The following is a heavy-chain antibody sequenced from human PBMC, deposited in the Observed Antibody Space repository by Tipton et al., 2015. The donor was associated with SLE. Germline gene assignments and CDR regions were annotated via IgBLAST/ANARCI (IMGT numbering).Heavy chain of an antibody. D-gene: IGHD1-26*01. V-gene: IGHV4-4*07. CDR2: IYTSAGT. Sequence: TLSLTCTVSGGSISGYYRGWVRQPAGKGLEWIGRIYTSAGTIYNPSLNSRVTLSSDTPKNQFSLRVRSVTAADTAVYYCARGGGSYYDYWGQGTLVTVSS. CDR3: ARGGGSYYDY. CDR1: GGSISGYY. J-gene: IGHJ4*02.